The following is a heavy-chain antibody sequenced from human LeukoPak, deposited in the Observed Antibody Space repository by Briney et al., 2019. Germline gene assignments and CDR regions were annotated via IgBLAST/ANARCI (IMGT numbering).Heavy chain of an antibody. Sequence: SETLSLTCTVSGDSISSSTYYWGWIRQPPGKGLEWIGSIYYNGRTYYSPSLKSRVTISIDTSNQFSLRLDSMTAADTAVYYCVRDPKSAAAADWFDPWGQGTLVTVSS. CDR3: VRDPKSAAAADWFDP. CDR2: IYYNGRT. D-gene: IGHD6-25*01. CDR1: GDSISSSTYY. J-gene: IGHJ5*02. V-gene: IGHV4-39*07.